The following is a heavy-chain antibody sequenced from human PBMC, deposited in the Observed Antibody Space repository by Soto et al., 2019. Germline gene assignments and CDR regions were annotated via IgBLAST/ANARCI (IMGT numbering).Heavy chain of an antibody. CDR1: RYTPPEIF. D-gene: IGHD3-3*01. V-gene: IGHV1-24*01. CDR3: ATAKVYDFWSGYVAFDI. J-gene: IGHJ3*02. Sequence: VKGSRKGFRYTPPEIFIHLGRQAPGKKGEWMGGFDPEDGETIYAQKFQGRVTMTEDTSTDTAYMELSSLRSEDTAVYYCATAKVYDFWSGYVAFDIWGQGTMVTVSS. CDR2: FDPEDGET.